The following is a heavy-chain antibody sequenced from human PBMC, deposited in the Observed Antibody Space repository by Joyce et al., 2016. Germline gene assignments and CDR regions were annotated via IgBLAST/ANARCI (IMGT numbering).Heavy chain of an antibody. CDR2: IKPNNPET. J-gene: IGHJ5*02. CDR3: ARSHRGYLLSGTWFDP. V-gene: IGHV5-51*01. Sequence: EVQLVQSGAEVRKSGASLTISCQGSGFTFYNYWIAWVRQMPGKGLECMEIIKPNNPETTDSPSCEGRVRCSADKSVNTAYLQWNSLEPSDTGTYFCARSHRGYLLSGTWFDPCGQGTLLSVSS. D-gene: IGHD5-12*01. CDR1: GFTFYNYW.